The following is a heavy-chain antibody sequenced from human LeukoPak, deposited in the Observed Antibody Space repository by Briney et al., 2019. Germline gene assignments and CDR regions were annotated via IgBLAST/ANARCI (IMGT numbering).Heavy chain of an antibody. V-gene: IGHV1-69*04. CDR3: ARESTPGIAAAGTGEDAFDI. CDR2: IIPILGIA. D-gene: IGHD6-13*01. J-gene: IGHJ3*02. CDR1: GGIFSSYA. Sequence: GSSVKVSCKASGGIFSSYAISWVRQAPGQGLEWMGRIIPILGIANYAQKFQGRVTITADKSTSTAYMELSSLRSEDTAVYYCARESTPGIAAAGTGEDAFDIWGQGTMVTVSS.